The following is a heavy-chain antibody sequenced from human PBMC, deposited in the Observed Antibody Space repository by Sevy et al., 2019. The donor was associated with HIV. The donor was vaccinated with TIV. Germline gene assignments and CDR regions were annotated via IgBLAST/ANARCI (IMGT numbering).Heavy chain of an antibody. Sequence: ASVKVSCKASGGTFSSYAISWVRQAPGQGLEWMGGIIPIFGTANYAQKFQGRVTITADESTSTAYMELSSLRSEDTAMYYCSRGARIQLWLWDQFDYWGQGTLVTVSS. CDR1: GGTFSSYA. CDR2: IIPIFGTA. D-gene: IGHD5-18*01. J-gene: IGHJ4*02. V-gene: IGHV1-69*13. CDR3: SRGARIQLWLWDQFDY.